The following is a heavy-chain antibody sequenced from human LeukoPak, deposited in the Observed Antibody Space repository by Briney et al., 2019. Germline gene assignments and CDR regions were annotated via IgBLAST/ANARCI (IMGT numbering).Heavy chain of an antibody. CDR1: GFTFSSYE. CDR3: AKAIFIAAADAFDY. J-gene: IGHJ4*02. D-gene: IGHD6-13*01. CDR2: ISSSDNPI. Sequence: GGSLRLSCAASGFTFSSYEMNWVRQAPGKGLEWVSYISSSDNPIYYADSVKGRFTISRNNAKNSLYLQMNSLRAEDTAVYYCAKAIFIAAADAFDYWGQGTLVTVSS. V-gene: IGHV3-48*03.